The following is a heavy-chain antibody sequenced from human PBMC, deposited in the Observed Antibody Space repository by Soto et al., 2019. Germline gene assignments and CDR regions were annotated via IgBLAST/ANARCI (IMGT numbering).Heavy chain of an antibody. CDR2: LYYTGST. D-gene: IGHD5-12*01. CDR3: ARTSGYFGDYFDY. CDR1: GGSISSGNYY. J-gene: IGHJ4*02. V-gene: IGHV4-30-4*01. Sequence: SETLSLTCTVSGGSISSGNYYWSWIRQPPGKGLEWIGYLYYTGSTYYNPSLKSRVTMSLDTSKNQFSLRLSSVTAADTAVYYCARTSGYFGDYFDYWGQGTLVTVS.